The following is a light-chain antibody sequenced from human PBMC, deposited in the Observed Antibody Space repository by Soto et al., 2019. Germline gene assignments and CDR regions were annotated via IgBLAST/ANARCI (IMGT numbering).Light chain of an antibody. V-gene: IGLV3-1*01. CDR2: QDT. J-gene: IGLJ2*01. Sequence: SYELTQPPSVSVSPGQTASITCFGDELGNKYTFWYQQKPGQSPVVVISQDTERPSGIPERFSGSNSGNTATLTISGTQASDEADYYCQVWDASTGVFGGGTKLTVL. CDR3: QVWDASTGV. CDR1: ELGNKY.